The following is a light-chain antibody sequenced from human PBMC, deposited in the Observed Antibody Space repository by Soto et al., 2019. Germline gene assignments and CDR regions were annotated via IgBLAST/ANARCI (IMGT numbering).Light chain of an antibody. Sequence: DIVMTQSPDSLTVSLGERATINCKSSRSVLDNSDTKNYLAWYQQKSGQPPKLLIYWATTREFGVPDRFSGSGSGTDFTLTISSLQAEDVAVYYCQQYYSTPYTFGQGTKLEIK. CDR2: WAT. V-gene: IGKV4-1*01. J-gene: IGKJ2*01. CDR3: QQYYSTPYT. CDR1: RSVLDNSDTKNY.